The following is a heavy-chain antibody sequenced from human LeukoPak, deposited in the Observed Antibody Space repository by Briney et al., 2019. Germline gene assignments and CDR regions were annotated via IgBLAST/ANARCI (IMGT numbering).Heavy chain of an antibody. J-gene: IGHJ4*02. CDR3: ARSPVGVRKKHDF. Sequence: GASVRVSCKASGYTFTSYDINWVRQATGQGLEWMGWMNPTSGHTGYAQNFQGGVTMTRDTSISTAYMELNSLTSEDTAVYYCARSPVGVRKKHDFWGQGTLVIVSS. CDR1: GYTFTSYD. CDR2: MNPTSGHT. D-gene: IGHD3-10*01. V-gene: IGHV1-8*01.